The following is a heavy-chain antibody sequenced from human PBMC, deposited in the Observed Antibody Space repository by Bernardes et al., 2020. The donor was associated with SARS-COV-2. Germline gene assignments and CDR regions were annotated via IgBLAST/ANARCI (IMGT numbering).Heavy chain of an antibody. CDR3: ARGGDFWSGYYTAEYFQH. V-gene: IGHV4-4*07. CDR2: IYTSGST. D-gene: IGHD3-3*01. J-gene: IGHJ1*01. CDR1: GGSISSYY. Sequence: TLSLPCTVSGGSISSYYWSWIRQPAGKGLEWIGRIYTSGSTNYNPSLKSRVTMSVDTSKNQFSLKLSSVTAADTAVYYCARGGDFWSGYYTAEYFQHWGQGTLVTVSS.